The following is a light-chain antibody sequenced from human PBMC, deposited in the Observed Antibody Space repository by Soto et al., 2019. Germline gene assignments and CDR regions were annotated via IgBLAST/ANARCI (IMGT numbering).Light chain of an antibody. V-gene: IGLV2-23*02. Sequence: QSALTQPASVSGSPGQSITISCTGTSSDVGSYNLVSWYQQHPGKAPKLMIYEVSKRPSGVSDRFSGSKSVNTASLTISGLQAEDEADYYCCSYAGSSTLGVFGGGTKVTVL. J-gene: IGLJ2*01. CDR2: EVS. CDR3: CSYAGSSTLGV. CDR1: SSDVGSYNL.